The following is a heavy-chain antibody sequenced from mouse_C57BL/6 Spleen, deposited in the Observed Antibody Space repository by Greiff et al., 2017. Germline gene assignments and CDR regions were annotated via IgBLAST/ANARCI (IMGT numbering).Heavy chain of an antibody. J-gene: IGHJ1*03. Sequence: QVHLQQPGAELVRPGSSVKLSCKASGYTFTSYWMHWVKQRPIQGLEWIGNIDPSDSETHYNQKFKDKATLTVDKSSSAAYMQLSSLTSEDSAVYYCARGGGSSSNWYFDVWGTGTTVTVSS. D-gene: IGHD1-1*01. V-gene: IGHV1-52*01. CDR2: IDPSDSET. CDR1: GYTFTSYW. CDR3: ARGGGSSSNWYFDV.